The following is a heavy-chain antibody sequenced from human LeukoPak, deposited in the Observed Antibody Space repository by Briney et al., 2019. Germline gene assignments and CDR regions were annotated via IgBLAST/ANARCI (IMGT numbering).Heavy chain of an antibody. CDR1: GFTFSGYG. V-gene: IGHV3-30*02. J-gene: IGHJ4*02. CDR3: AKVQQWLLNFDY. Sequence: GGSLRLSCAASGFTFSGYGMHWVRQAPGKGLEWVAFIRYDGSNKYYADSVKGRFTISRDNSKNTLYLQMNSLRAEDTAVYYCAKVQQWLLNFDYWGQGTLVTVSS. D-gene: IGHD6-19*01. CDR2: IRYDGSNK.